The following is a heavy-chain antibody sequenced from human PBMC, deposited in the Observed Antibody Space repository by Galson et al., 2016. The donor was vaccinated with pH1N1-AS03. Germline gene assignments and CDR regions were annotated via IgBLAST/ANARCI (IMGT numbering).Heavy chain of an antibody. Sequence: SVKVSCKASAGTFATFAVSWVRQAREQGLEWMGGVIPLSGTTNYAQKFQGRVTITADDSTGTAYMELSSLRSDDTAVYYCARDRYRDTSTDFYESAYWGQGTLVTVSS. J-gene: IGHJ4*02. CDR2: VIPLSGTT. CDR1: AGTFATFA. CDR3: ARDRYRDTSTDFYESAY. D-gene: IGHD2/OR15-2a*01. V-gene: IGHV1-69*13.